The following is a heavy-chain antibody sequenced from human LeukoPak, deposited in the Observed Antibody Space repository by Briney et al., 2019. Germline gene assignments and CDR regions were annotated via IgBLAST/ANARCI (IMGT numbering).Heavy chain of an antibody. CDR3: RTGAAISYYSDS. CDR1: GFTFGNYA. J-gene: IGHJ4*02. CDR2: ISGSGGST. V-gene: IGHV3-23*01. D-gene: IGHD3/OR15-3a*01. Sequence: GGSLRLSCPVSGFTFGNYAMSWVRQAPGKGLEWVSGISGSGGSTFYADSVKGRFTISRDNSKNTLYLQMYNLRADDTAVYDERTGAAISYYSDSWGQGTLVTVSS.